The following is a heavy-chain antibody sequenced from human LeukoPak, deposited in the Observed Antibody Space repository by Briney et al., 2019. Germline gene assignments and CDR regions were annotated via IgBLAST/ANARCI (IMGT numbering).Heavy chain of an antibody. CDR1: GFTFSSYG. V-gene: IGHV3-30*02. J-gene: IGHJ4*02. Sequence: GGSLRLSCAASGFTFSSYGMHWVRQAPGKGLEWVAFIRYDGSNKYYADSVKGRFTISRDNSKNTLYLQMNSLRAEDTAVYYCANGQNQNGIAAAGTTQYWGQGTLVTVSS. CDR3: ANGQNQNGIAAAGTTQY. CDR2: IRYDGSNK. D-gene: IGHD6-13*01.